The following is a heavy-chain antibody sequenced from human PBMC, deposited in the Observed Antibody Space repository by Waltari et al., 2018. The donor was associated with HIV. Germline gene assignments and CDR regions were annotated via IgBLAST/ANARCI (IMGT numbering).Heavy chain of an antibody. CDR2: INPNSGNT. CDR1: GYTFTSYD. D-gene: IGHD3-3*01. CDR3: ARAGLRFLEWLLYRYNWFDP. V-gene: IGHV1-8*01. J-gene: IGHJ5*02. Sequence: QVQLVQSGAEVTKPGASVKVSCTASGYTFTSYDITWVRQAPGQRPVWMGWINPNSGNTGYAQKFQGRVTMTRNTSISTAYMELSSLRSEDTAVYYCARAGLRFLEWLLYRYNWFDPWGQGTLVTVSS.